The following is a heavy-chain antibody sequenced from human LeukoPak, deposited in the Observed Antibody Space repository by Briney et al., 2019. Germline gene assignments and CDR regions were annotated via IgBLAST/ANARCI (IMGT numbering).Heavy chain of an antibody. Sequence: QSGGSLRLSCAASGFTFSSYWMHWVRQAPGKGLVWVSRINTDGSSTSYADSVKGRFTISRDNAKNSLYLQMNSLRAEDTAVYYCAREAAAGNYLDYWGQGTLVTVSS. D-gene: IGHD6-13*01. V-gene: IGHV3-74*01. CDR3: AREAAAGNYLDY. CDR1: GFTFSSYW. CDR2: INTDGSST. J-gene: IGHJ4*02.